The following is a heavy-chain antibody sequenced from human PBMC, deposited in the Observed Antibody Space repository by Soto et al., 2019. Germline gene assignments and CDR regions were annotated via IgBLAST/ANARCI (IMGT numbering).Heavy chain of an antibody. CDR1: GGSISSGGYY. CDR3: ARGDNTYYYDSSGYYPFDY. J-gene: IGHJ4*02. CDR2: IYYSGST. V-gene: IGHV4-31*03. Sequence: SETLSLTCTVSGGSISSGGYYWSWIRQHPGKGLEWIGYIYYSGSTYYNPSLKSRVTISVDTSKNQFSLKLGSVTAADTAVYYCARGDNTYYYDSSGYYPFDYWGQGTLVTVSS. D-gene: IGHD3-22*01.